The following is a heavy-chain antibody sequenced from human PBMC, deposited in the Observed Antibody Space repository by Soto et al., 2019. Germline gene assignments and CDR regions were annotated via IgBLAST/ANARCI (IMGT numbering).Heavy chain of an antibody. CDR2: IFSNGRA. J-gene: IGHJ4*02. Sequence: ERLTRTFPSAGGSNRTPYLTWLRPRAGKGLEWIGYIFSNGRANCNPYLGSRVTMSVYTSKSQLSLKLRSVTAADTAVYYCARGGDNSHWYYSVWGQGTLVTVSS. CDR3: ARGGDNSHWYYSV. V-gene: IGHV4-59*11. CDR1: GGSNRTPY. D-gene: IGHD3-10*02.